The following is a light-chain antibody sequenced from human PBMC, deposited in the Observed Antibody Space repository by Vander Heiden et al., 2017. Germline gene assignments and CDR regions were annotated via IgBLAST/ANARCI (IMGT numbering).Light chain of an antibody. V-gene: IGLV3-19*01. CDR3: NSRDSSGNHYD. Sequence: VSVALGQTVRITCQGDSLRSYYASWYQQKPGQAPVLVIYGKNNRPSGIPDRFSGSSSGNTASLTITGAQAEDEADYYCNSRDSSGNHYDFGTGTKVTVL. J-gene: IGLJ1*01. CDR2: GKN. CDR1: SLRSYY.